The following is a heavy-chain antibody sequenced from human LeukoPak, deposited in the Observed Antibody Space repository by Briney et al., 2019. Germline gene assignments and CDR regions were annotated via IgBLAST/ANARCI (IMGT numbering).Heavy chain of an antibody. CDR1: GLSITDYY. CDR3: VSTPAIRRLNF. V-gene: IGHV3-11*01. Sequence: GGSLRLSCAASGLSITDYYLSWIRQAPGGGLQWIAYISSVTSAIHYANSMKGRFTMSRDNAKNSVYLQMNSLRTEDTAMYFCVSTPAIRRLNFWGQGTLVTVSS. D-gene: IGHD2-2*02. J-gene: IGHJ4*02. CDR2: ISSVTSAI.